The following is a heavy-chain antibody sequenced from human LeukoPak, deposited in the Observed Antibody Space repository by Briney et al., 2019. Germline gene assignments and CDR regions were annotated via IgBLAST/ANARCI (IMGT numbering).Heavy chain of an antibody. CDR2: IYYSGST. V-gene: IGHV4-30-4*01. J-gene: IGHJ4*02. CDR3: ARVRAAAGLDY. CDR1: GGSISSGDYY. D-gene: IGHD6-13*01. Sequence: KSSQTLSLTCTVSGGSISSGDYYWSWIRQPPRKGLEWIGYIYYSGSTYYNPSLKSRVTISVDTSKNQFSLKLSSVTAADTAVYYCARVRAAAGLDYWGQGTLVTVSS.